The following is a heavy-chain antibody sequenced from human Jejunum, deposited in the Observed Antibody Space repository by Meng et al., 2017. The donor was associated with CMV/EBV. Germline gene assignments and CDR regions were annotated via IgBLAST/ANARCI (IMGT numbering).Heavy chain of an antibody. J-gene: IGHJ3*02. CDR3: ARGGGPSDI. CDR2: IFPGDAET. D-gene: IGHD4-23*01. CDR1: TRYW. V-gene: IGHV5-51*01. Sequence: TRYWITWVSQMPGKGLEWMGIIFPGDAETRYSPSFQGQVTISTDKSINTAYLQWSSLKASDTAMYYCARGGGPSDIWGQGTMVTVS.